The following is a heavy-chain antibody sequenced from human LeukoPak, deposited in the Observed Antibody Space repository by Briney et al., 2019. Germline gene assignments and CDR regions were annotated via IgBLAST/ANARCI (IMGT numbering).Heavy chain of an antibody. CDR3: ARLIAAAALYDY. CDR1: GFTVSSNY. D-gene: IGHD6-13*01. V-gene: IGHV3-53*01. J-gene: IGHJ4*02. CDR2: IYSGGST. Sequence: PGGSLRLSCAASGFTVSSNYMSWVRQAPGKGLEWVSVIYSGGSTYYADSVKGRFTISRDNSKNTLYLQMNSLRAEDTAVYYCARLIAAAALYDYRGQGTLVTVSS.